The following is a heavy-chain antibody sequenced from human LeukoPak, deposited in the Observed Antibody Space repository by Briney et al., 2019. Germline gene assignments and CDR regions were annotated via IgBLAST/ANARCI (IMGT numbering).Heavy chain of an antibody. D-gene: IGHD3-3*01. CDR2: ISGSDGRT. J-gene: IGHJ4*02. CDR3: AKSRVEGSFYYFDC. V-gene: IGHV3-23*01. Sequence: GGSLRLSCAASGFTFSSYAMSWVRQAPGKGLEWVSAISGSDGRTYYADSVEGRFTISRDNSKNTLYLQMNSLRAEDTAVYSCAKSRVEGSFYYFDCWGQGTLVTVSS. CDR1: GFTFSSYA.